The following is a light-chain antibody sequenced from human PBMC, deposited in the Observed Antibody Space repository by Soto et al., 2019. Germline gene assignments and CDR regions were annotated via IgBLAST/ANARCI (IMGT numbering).Light chain of an antibody. J-gene: IGLJ1*01. CDR3: NSYTTLSNRV. CDR1: SSNLGSNT. V-gene: IGLV1-44*01. Sequence: QSVLTQPPSASGTPGQRVTRTCSGSSSNLGSNTVNWYQQFPGTAPKLLIYSNNSRPSGVPDRFSGSKSGTSASLAISGLQSEDEANYYCNSYTTLSNRVFGTGTKLTVL. CDR2: SNN.